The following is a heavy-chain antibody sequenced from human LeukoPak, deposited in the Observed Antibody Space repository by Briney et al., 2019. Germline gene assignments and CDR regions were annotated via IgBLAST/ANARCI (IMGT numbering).Heavy chain of an antibody. CDR3: ARDAPGNCSGGRCYSVS. Sequence: GASVKVSCKASGYTFTGYYMHWVRQAPGQGLEWMGWINTYNANTNYAQKVQDRITLTRDTSTSTAFMELRSLRSDDTAVYYCARDAPGNCSGGRCYSVSWGQGTLVTVSS. D-gene: IGHD2-15*01. CDR2: INTYNANT. CDR1: GYTFTGYY. V-gene: IGHV1/OR15-2*02. J-gene: IGHJ4*02.